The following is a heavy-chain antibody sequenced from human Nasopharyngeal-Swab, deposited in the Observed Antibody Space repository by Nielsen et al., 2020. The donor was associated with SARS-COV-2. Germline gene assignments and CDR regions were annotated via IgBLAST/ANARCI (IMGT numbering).Heavy chain of an antibody. D-gene: IGHD2-15*01. Sequence: SETLSLTCTVSGGSMSRYWWSWMRQTPGKGLEWIGDIYYIGNTNYHPSLRSRVTMSVDTSKNQFSLRLSSVTAADTAVYYCARSGGQSTEYNWFDTWGQGTLVTVSS. CDR3: ARSGGQSTEYNWFDT. V-gene: IGHV4-59*01. J-gene: IGHJ5*02. CDR1: GGSMSRYW. CDR2: IYYIGNT.